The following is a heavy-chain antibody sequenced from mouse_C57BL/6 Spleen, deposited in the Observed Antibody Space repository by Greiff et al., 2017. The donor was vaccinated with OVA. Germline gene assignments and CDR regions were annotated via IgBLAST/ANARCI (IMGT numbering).Heavy chain of an antibody. Sequence: EVQGVESGPELVKPGASVKMSCKASGYTFTDYNMHWVKQSHGKSLEWIGYINPNNGGTSYNQKFKGKATLTVNKSSSTAYMELRSLTSEDSAVYYCARSLYGSRLHWYFDVWGTGTTVTVSS. D-gene: IGHD1-1*01. V-gene: IGHV1-22*01. CDR2: INPNNGGT. J-gene: IGHJ1*03. CDR1: GYTFTDYN. CDR3: ARSLYGSRLHWYFDV.